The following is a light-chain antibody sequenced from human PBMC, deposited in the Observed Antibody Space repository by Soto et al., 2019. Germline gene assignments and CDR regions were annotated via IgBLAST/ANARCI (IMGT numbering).Light chain of an antibody. Sequence: GITPSHDPRAVSLXERATITCKSSQSDFFSATNKSYLGWYKQKPGQPPKLLMYWASSRESGVPDRFSGSGSGTDFTLTISSLQAEDVAVYYCQQYFSTPLTVGGGTKVDIK. CDR3: QQYFSTPLT. CDR2: WAS. J-gene: IGKJ4*01. CDR1: QSDFFSATNKSY. V-gene: IGKV4-1*01.